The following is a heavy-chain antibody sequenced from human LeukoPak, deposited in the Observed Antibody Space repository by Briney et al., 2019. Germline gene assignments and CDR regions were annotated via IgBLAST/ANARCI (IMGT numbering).Heavy chain of an antibody. CDR2: IYYSGSA. V-gene: IGHV4-59*01. J-gene: IGHJ4*02. Sequence: PSETLSVTCTVSGVTISSYYWSWIRQPPGKGLEWFGYIYYSGSANYNTSLKSRVTISVDTSKNQFSLKRSSVTAADAAVYYCARDRDYGSGIWVDYWGQGTLVTVSS. CDR3: ARDRDYGSGIWVDY. D-gene: IGHD3-10*01. CDR1: GVTISSYY.